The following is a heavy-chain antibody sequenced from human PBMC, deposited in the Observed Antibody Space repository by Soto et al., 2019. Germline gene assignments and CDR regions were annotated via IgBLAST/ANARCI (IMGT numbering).Heavy chain of an antibody. CDR2: IKEDGSDK. CDR1: GFTFSTYW. J-gene: IGHJ4*02. CDR3: ARGGSESDY. Sequence: EVQLVESGGGLVQPGGSLRLSCAASGFTFSTYWMTWVRQAPGKGLEWVANIKEDGSDKNYVDSVKGRFTISRDNAKNSQYLQMNSLRVEDTALYYCARGGSESDYWGQGTLVIVSS. V-gene: IGHV3-7*01.